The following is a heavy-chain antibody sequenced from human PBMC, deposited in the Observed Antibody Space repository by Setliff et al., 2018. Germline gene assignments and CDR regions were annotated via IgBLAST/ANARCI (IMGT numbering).Heavy chain of an antibody. D-gene: IGHD3-22*01. J-gene: IGHJ6*03. V-gene: IGHV1-2*02. CDR1: GYTFTAYY. CDR2: INPNAGNI. CDR3: VREGVDSRSSTDYRYYMDV. Sequence: ASVKVSCKASGYTFTAYYIHWVRQAPGQGLGWMGWINPNAGNINYARKFQGRVTIITDESTSTAYMQLTSLGSEDTAVYYCVREGVDSRSSTDYRYYMDVWGKGTTVTVSS.